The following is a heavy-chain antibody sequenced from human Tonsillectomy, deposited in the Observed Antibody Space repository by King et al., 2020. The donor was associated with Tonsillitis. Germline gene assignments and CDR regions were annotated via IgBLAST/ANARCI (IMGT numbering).Heavy chain of an antibody. J-gene: IGHJ4*02. CDR1: GGSISSYY. CDR3: ARSLPNSSGLYGAFDY. CDR2: IYYTGSA. D-gene: IGHD6-19*01. V-gene: IGHV4-59*01. Sequence: QLQESGPGLVKPSETLSLTCTVSGGSISSYYWSWIRQPQGKGLEWIGYIYYTGSANYNPSLKGRVTISVDTSKNQFSLKLSSVTAADTAVYYCARSLPNSSGLYGAFDYWGQGTLVTVSS.